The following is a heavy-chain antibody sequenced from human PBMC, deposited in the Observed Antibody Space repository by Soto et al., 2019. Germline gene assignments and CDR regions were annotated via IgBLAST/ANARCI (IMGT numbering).Heavy chain of an antibody. CDR2: IYYSGST. V-gene: IGHV4-59*01. J-gene: IGHJ3*01. CDR1: GGSIRSYY. D-gene: IGHD5-12*01. CDR3: ARVPNPFRLKIGYEDAFDF. Sequence: PSETLSLTCTVSGGSIRSYYWSWIRQPPGKRLEWIGYIYYSGSTNYNPSLKSRVTISVDTSKNQLSLKLSSVTAADTAVYYCARVPNPFRLKIGYEDAFDFWGQGTMVTV.